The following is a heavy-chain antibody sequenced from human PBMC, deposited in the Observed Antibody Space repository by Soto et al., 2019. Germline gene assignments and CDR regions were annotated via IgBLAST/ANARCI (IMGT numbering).Heavy chain of an antibody. CDR1: GDSISRGNYQ. Sequence: SETLSLTCTVSGDSISRGNYQWSWIRQPPGKGLEWIGYIHDSGSTNYNPSLKSRVIISIDTSKNQFSLRLISVTTEDAAVYYCARDSCCRGFDYWGQGTQVTVSS. V-gene: IGHV4-61*01. D-gene: IGHD2-15*01. CDR3: ARDSCCRGFDY. J-gene: IGHJ4*02. CDR2: IHDSGST.